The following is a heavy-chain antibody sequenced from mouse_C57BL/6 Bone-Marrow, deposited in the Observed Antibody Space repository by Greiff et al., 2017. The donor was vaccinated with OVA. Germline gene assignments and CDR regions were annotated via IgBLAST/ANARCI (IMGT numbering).Heavy chain of an antibody. Sequence: QVQLQQPGTELVKPGASVKLSCKASGYTFPSYWMHWVKQRPGQGLEWIGNINPSNGGTNYNEKFKSKATLTVDKSSSTAYMQLSSLTSEDSAVYYCARSRTSGYYAMDYWGQGTSVTVSS. CDR3: ARSRTSGYYAMDY. J-gene: IGHJ4*01. V-gene: IGHV1-53*01. CDR1: GYTFPSYW. D-gene: IGHD3-2*02. CDR2: INPSNGGT.